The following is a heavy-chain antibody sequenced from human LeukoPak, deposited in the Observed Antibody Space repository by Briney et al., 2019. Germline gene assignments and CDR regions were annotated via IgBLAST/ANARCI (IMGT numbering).Heavy chain of an antibody. Sequence: TGGSLRLSCAASGFTFSSYSMNWVRQAPGKGLEWVANIKQDGSEKYYVDSVKGRFTISRDNAKNSLYLQMSSLRAEDTAVYFCARGQTTVTNWGQGTLVTVSS. CDR1: GFTFSSYS. CDR3: ARGQTTVTN. CDR2: IKQDGSEK. V-gene: IGHV3-7*03. J-gene: IGHJ4*02. D-gene: IGHD4-17*01.